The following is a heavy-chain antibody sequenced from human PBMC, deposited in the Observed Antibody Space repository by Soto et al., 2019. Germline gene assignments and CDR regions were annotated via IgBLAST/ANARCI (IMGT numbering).Heavy chain of an antibody. CDR1: GYSFTLYY. CDR3: ARGPGIQRGSVGSFDP. J-gene: IGHJ5*02. V-gene: IGHV1-46*01. CDR2: INPSRAET. D-gene: IGHD5-18*01. Sequence: GASVKVSCKASGYSFTLYYIHWVRQAPGQGLQWMAIINPSRAETSYAQKFQGRVTVTRGTSTSTVYMELNSLRSDDTAVYFCARGPGIQRGSVGSFDPWGQGTLVTVSS.